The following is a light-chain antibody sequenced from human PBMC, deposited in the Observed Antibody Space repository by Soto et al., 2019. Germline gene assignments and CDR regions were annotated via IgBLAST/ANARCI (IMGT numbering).Light chain of an antibody. CDR2: GAS. J-gene: IGKJ1*01. V-gene: IGKV3-15*01. CDR1: QSVSSN. CDR3: QQYYKLPWT. Sequence: DIVMTQSPATLSVSPGERATHSRRASQSVSSNLAWYQQKPGQAPRLLIYGASTRATGIPARFSGSGSGTEFTLTISSLQSEDFAVYCCQQYYKLPWTFGQGTKVDI.